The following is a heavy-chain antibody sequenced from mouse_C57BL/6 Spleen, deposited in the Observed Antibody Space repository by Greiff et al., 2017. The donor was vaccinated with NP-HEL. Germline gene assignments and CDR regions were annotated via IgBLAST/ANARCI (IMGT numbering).Heavy chain of an antibody. CDR3: ARSGSNYDFAY. J-gene: IGHJ3*01. CDR2: IDPSDSYT. CDR1: GYTFTSYW. V-gene: IGHV1-59*01. D-gene: IGHD2-5*01. Sequence: QLQQPGAELVRPGTSVKLSCKASGYTFTSYWMHWVKQRPGQGLEWIGVIDPSDSYTNYNQKFKGKATLTVDTSSSTAYMQLSSLTSEDSAVYYCARSGSNYDFAYWGQGTLVTVSA.